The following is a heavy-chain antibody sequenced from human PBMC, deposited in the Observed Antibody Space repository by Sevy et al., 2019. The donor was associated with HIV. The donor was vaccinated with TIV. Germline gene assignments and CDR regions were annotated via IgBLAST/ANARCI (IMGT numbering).Heavy chain of an antibody. Sequence: GGSLRLSCAASGFTFSGSAMHWVRQASGKGLEWVGRIRSKANTYAIVYAASLKGRFTISRDDSKNTSFLQMNSLITDDTAVYYCTRTKGLYGYYDSSGYQEDDAFDIWGQGTMVTVSS. V-gene: IGHV3-73*01. CDR2: IRSKANTYAI. CDR1: GFTFSGSA. D-gene: IGHD3-22*01. J-gene: IGHJ3*02. CDR3: TRTKGLYGYYDSSGYQEDDAFDI.